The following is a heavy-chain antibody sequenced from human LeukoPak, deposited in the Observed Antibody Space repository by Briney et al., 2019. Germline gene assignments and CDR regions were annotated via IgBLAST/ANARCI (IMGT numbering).Heavy chain of an antibody. J-gene: IGHJ4*02. CDR2: ISAYNGNT. D-gene: IGHD4-17*01. CDR3: ARQSYGFFDY. V-gene: IGHV1-18*04. CDR1: GYTFITYG. Sequence: ASVTVSCKTSGYTFITYGLTWVRQAPGQGLEWMGWISAYNGNTKYAPNLQGRVTMTTDASTTTAYMELRSLRSDDTAVYYCARQSYGFFDYWGQGTLFTVSS.